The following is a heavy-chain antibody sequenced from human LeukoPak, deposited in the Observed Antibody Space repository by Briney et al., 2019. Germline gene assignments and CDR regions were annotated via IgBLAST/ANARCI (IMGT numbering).Heavy chain of an antibody. Sequence: ASVKVSCKASGYTFTSYAMHWVRQAPGQRLEWMGWINAGNGNTKYSQKFRGRVTITRDTSASTAYMELSSLRSEDTAVYYCARIRGSYYGMDVWGQGTTVTVSS. CDR2: INAGNGNT. J-gene: IGHJ6*02. CDR3: ARIRGSYYGMDV. D-gene: IGHD1-26*01. CDR1: GYTFTSYA. V-gene: IGHV1-3*01.